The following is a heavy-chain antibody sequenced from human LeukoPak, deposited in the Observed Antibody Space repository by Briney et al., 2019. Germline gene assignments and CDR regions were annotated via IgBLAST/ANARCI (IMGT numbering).Heavy chain of an antibody. Sequence: GGPLRLSCAASGFMFSSNWMSWVRLAPGKGLEWVANIKEDGTETYYVDSVKGRFTISRDNAKNSLYLQMNSLRVEDTAVYYCAKEGRSLQTYWGQGTLVTVFS. J-gene: IGHJ4*02. CDR3: AKEGRSLQTY. CDR2: IKEDGTET. CDR1: GFMFSSNW. V-gene: IGHV3-7*03. D-gene: IGHD5-24*01.